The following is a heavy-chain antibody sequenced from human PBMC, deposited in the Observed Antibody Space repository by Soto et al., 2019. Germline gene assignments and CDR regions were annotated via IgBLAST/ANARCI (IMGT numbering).Heavy chain of an antibody. J-gene: IGHJ6*02. CDR2: IIPIFGTA. V-gene: IGHV1-69*01. D-gene: IGHD5-18*01. Sequence: QVQLVQSVAEVKKPGSSVKVSCKASGGTFSSYAISWVRQAPGQGLEWMGGIIPIFGTANYAQKFQGRVTITADESKTTAYMELSSLISEDAAVYYCASPASQPGIPLWLRLDVWGQGTTVTVSS. CDR3: ASPASQPGIPLWLRLDV. CDR1: GGTFSSYA.